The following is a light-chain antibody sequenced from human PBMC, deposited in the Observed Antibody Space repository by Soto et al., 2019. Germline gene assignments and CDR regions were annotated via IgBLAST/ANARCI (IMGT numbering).Light chain of an antibody. V-gene: IGKV1-5*03. J-gene: IGKJ1*01. CDR1: QTISSW. Sequence: DIQMAQSPSTLSGSVGVRVTITCRASQTISSWLAWYQQKPGKAPKLLIYKASTLKSGVPSRFSGSGSGTEFTLTISSLQPDDFAAYYCQQYNSYSEAFGQGTKVDIK. CDR3: QQYNSYSEA. CDR2: KAS.